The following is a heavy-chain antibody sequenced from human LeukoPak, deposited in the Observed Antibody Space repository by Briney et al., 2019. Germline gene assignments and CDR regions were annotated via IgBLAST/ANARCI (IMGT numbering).Heavy chain of an antibody. CDR2: IKQDGSEK. CDR1: GFTFSSYW. Sequence: GGSLRLSCAASGFTFSSYWMSWVRQAPGKGLEWVANIKQDGSEKYYVDSVKGRFTISRDNSKNTLYLQMNSLRAEDTAVYYCAKGVGGTGAGGAFDIWGQGTMVTVSS. D-gene: IGHD1-26*01. J-gene: IGHJ3*02. CDR3: AKGVGGTGAGGAFDI. V-gene: IGHV3-7*03.